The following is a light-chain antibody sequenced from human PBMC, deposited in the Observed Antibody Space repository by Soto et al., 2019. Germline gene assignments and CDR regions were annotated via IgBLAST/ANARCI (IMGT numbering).Light chain of an antibody. CDR2: DAS. CDR1: QSVSSN. V-gene: IGKV3-11*01. Sequence: EIVMTQSPATLSVSPVERATLSGRASQSVSSNLAWYQQKPGQAPRLLIYDASNRATGIPARFSGSGSGTDFTLTISSLEPEDFAVYYCQQRSNWPWTFGQGTKVDI. CDR3: QQRSNWPWT. J-gene: IGKJ1*01.